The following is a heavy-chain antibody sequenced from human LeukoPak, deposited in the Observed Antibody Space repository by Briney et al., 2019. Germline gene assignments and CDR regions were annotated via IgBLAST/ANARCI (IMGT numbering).Heavy chain of an antibody. J-gene: IGHJ4*02. V-gene: IGHV3-21*01. CDR3: ARDKGYSYGPQTNFDY. CDR2: ISSSSSYT. D-gene: IGHD5-18*01. Sequence: GGSLRLSCAASGFTLRSNWMCWVRQAPGRGLGWVSSISSSSSYTYYADSGKGRFTIARDNAKNSLYLQMNSLRAEDTAVYYCARDKGYSYGPQTNFDYWGQGTLVTVTS. CDR1: GFTLRSNW.